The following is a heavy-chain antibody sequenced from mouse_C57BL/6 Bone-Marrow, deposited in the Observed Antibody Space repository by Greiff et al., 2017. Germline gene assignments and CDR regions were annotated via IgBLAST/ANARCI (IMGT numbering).Heavy chain of an antibody. D-gene: IGHD1-1*01. V-gene: IGHV5-6*01. J-gene: IGHJ4*01. CDR3: ARLTTVVPYYAMDY. CDR1: GFTFSSYG. CDR2: ISSGGSYT. Sequence: EVQVVESGGDLVKPGGSLKLSCAASGFTFSSYGMSWVRQTPDKRLEWVATISSGGSYTYYPDSVKGRFTISRDNAKNTLYLQMSSLKSEDTAMYYCARLTTVVPYYAMDYWGQGTSVTVSS.